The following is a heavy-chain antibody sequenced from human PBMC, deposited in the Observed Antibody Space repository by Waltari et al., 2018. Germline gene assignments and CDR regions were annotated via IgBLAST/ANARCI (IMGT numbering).Heavy chain of an antibody. Sequence: QVQLVQSGAEVKKPGSSVKVSCKASGGTFSSYAISWVRQAPGQGLEWMGGIIPILGIANYAQKFQGRVTITADKSTSTAYMELSSLRAEDTAVYYCAKESISSSWHKYFQHWGQGTLVTVSS. CDR1: GGTFSSYA. V-gene: IGHV1-69*10. J-gene: IGHJ1*01. CDR3: AKESISSSWHKYFQH. CDR2: IIPILGIA. D-gene: IGHD6-13*01.